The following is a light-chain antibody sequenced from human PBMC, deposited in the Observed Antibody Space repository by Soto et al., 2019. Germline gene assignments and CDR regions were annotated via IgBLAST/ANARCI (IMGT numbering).Light chain of an antibody. CDR1: SSDVGGYNF. CDR2: EVS. J-gene: IGLJ3*02. CDR3: SSFVGSTHQGV. Sequence: QSALTQPPSASGSPGQSVTISCTGGSSDVGGYNFVSWYQQHPGKAPKLMIYEVSKRSSGVPDRFSGSKSGNTASLTVSGLQAEDEADYYCSSFVGSTHQGVFGGGTQLTVL. V-gene: IGLV2-8*01.